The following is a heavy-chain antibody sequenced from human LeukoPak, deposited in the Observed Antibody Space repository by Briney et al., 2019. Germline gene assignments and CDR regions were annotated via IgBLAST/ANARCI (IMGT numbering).Heavy chain of an antibody. D-gene: IGHD3-9*01. CDR1: GGSFSSYY. CDR2: INYSGST. CDR3: ARRTSYDTLTGYIYWYFDL. Sequence: SETLSLTCTVYGGSFSSYYWSRVRQPPGKGLEWIGYINYSGSTDYNASLKSRVTMSVDTSKNQFSLKLSSVTAADTAVYFCARRTSYDTLTGYIYWYFDLWGRGTLVTVSS. V-gene: IGHV4-59*01. J-gene: IGHJ2*01.